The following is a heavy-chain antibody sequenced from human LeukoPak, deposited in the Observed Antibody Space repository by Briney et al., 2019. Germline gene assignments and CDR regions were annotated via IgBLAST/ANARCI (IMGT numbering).Heavy chain of an antibody. V-gene: IGHV1-69*13. D-gene: IGHD2-15*01. Sequence: SVKVSCKASGGTFSSYAISWVRQAPGQGLEWMGGIIPIFGTANYAQKFQGRVTITADESTSTAYMELSSLRSEDTAVYYCARENVVVVAAHHYYYYGMDVWGQGTTVTVSS. J-gene: IGHJ6*02. CDR2: IIPIFGTA. CDR1: GGTFSSYA. CDR3: ARENVVVVAAHHYYYYGMDV.